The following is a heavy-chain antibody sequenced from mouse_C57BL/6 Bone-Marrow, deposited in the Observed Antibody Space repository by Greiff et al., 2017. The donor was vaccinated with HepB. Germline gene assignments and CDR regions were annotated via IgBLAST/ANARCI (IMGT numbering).Heavy chain of an antibody. CDR1: GFSLSTFGMG. Sequence: QVTLKESGPGILQPSQTLSLTCSFSGFSLSTFGMGVGWIRQPSGKGLEWLAHIWWDDDKYYNPALKSRLTISKDTSKNQVFLKIANVDTADTATYYCARMADYSNCAWFAYWGQGTLVTVSA. CDR3: ARMADYSNCAWFAY. J-gene: IGHJ3*01. V-gene: IGHV8-8*01. D-gene: IGHD2-5*01. CDR2: IWWDDDK.